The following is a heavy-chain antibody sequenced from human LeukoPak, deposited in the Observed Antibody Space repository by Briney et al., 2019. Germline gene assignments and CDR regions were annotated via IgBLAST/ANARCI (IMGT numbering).Heavy chain of an antibody. V-gene: IGHV3-48*04. D-gene: IGHD3-9*01. Sequence: PGGSLRLSCAASGFPFSSYAMHWVRQAPGKGLEWVSYISSSGSTIYYADSVKGRFTISRDNAKNSLYLQMNSLRAEDTAVYYCARFYYDILTGYYPFDYWGQGTLVTVSS. CDR3: ARFYYDILTGYYPFDY. CDR2: ISSSGSTI. J-gene: IGHJ4*02. CDR1: GFPFSSYA.